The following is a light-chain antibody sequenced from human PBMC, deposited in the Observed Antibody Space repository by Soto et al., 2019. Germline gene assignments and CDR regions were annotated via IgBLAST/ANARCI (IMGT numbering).Light chain of an antibody. CDR2: EVS. Sequence: QSALTQPGSVSGSPGQSITISCTGTSSDFGGYRYVSWFQQHPGKAPKLIIYEVSNRPSGVSSRFSGSKSDNTASLTISGLQADDDADYYCCSYTSTDIPYVFGTGTKLTVL. J-gene: IGLJ1*01. CDR3: CSYTSTDIPYV. V-gene: IGLV2-14*01. CDR1: SSDFGGYRY.